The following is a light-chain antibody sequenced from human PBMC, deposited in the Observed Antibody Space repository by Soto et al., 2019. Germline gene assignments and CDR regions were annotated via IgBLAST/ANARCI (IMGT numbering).Light chain of an antibody. J-gene: IGLJ1*01. Sequence: QSALTQPASVSASPGQSITISCTGTSSDVGAYNYVSWYQQHPGKAPKLIIYEVNNRPSGVSNRFSGSKSGSTASLTISGLQADDEADYYCSSYTSSSTLASVFGTWTKLTVL. CDR3: SSYTSSSTLASV. CDR2: EVN. V-gene: IGLV2-14*01. CDR1: SSDVGAYNY.